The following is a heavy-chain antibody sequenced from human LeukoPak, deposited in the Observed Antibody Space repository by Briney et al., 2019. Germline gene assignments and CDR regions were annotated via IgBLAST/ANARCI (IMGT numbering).Heavy chain of an antibody. Sequence: GGSLRLSCAASGFTFSSYWMNWARQAPGKGLEWVASINHNGNVNYYVDSVKGRFTISRDNSKNTLYLQMNSLRAEDTAVYYCARDGLLGEALDYWGQGTLVTVSS. V-gene: IGHV3-7*01. CDR3: ARDGLLGEALDY. CDR1: GFTFSSYW. J-gene: IGHJ4*02. D-gene: IGHD3/OR15-3a*01. CDR2: INHNGNVN.